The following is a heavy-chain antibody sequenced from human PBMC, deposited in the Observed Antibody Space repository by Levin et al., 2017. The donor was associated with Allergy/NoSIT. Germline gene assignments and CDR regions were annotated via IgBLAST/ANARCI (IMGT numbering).Heavy chain of an antibody. Sequence: QSGGSLRLSCAASGFTFDDYAMHWVRQAPGKGLEWVSGISWNSGSIGYADSVKGRFTISRDNAKNSLYLQMNSLRAEDTALYYCAKDLNPMTTVTFGAFDIWGQGTMVTVSS. J-gene: IGHJ3*02. CDR3: AKDLNPMTTVTFGAFDI. CDR1: GFTFDDYA. D-gene: IGHD4-17*01. V-gene: IGHV3-9*01. CDR2: ISWNSGSI.